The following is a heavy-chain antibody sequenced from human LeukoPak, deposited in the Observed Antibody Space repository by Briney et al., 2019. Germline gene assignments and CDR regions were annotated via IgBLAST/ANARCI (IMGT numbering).Heavy chain of an antibody. CDR3: ARPHEDTVATSPLNRFDY. CDR2: INPSGGST. Sequence: ASVKVSCKASGGTFSSYAISWVRQAPGQGLEWMGIINPSGGSTSYAQKFQGRVTMTRDTSTSTVYMELSSLRSEDTAVYYCARPHEDTVATSPLNRFDYWGQGTLVTVSS. D-gene: IGHD5-12*01. CDR1: GGTFSSYA. V-gene: IGHV1-46*01. J-gene: IGHJ4*02.